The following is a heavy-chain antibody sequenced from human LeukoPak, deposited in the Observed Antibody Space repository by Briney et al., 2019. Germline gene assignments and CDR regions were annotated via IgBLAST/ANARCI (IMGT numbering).Heavy chain of an antibody. D-gene: IGHD2-21*02. J-gene: IGHJ4*01. CDR3: AKSDGYGLIDY. CDR2: IYFSGST. V-gene: IGHV4-39*01. CDR1: GVSISSSTYY. Sequence: SETRSLTRTVSGVSISSSTYYWGWIRQPPGKGWEGFGRIYFSGSTYYHSSLKSRVTISIDTSKIQVSLKMSFVAAADTAVYYCAKSDGYGLIDYWGQGTLVTVSS.